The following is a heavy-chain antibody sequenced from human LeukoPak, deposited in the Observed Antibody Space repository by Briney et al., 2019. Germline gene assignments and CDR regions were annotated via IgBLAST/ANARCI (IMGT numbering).Heavy chain of an antibody. D-gene: IGHD6-19*01. CDR2: INHSGGT. J-gene: IGHJ4*02. V-gene: IGHV4-34*01. Sequence: SETLSLTCAVYGGSFSGYYWSWIRQPPGKGLEWIGEINHSGGTNYNPSLKSRVTISVDTSKNQFSPKLSSVTAADTAVYYCARGQRDSSGWYEVYYFDYWGQGTLVTVSS. CDR3: ARGQRDSSGWYEVYYFDY. CDR1: GGSFSGYY.